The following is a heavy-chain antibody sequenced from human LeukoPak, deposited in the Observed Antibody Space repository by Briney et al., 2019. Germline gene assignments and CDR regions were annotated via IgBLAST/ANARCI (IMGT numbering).Heavy chain of an antibody. D-gene: IGHD1-26*01. V-gene: IGHV3-74*01. CDR2: IDSDGKST. CDR3: ATDLTSGNFAYYFDY. J-gene: IGHJ4*02. Sequence: GGSLRLSCAASGFTFSNYWMHWVRQAPGKGLVWVSRIDSDGKSTNYADSVKGRFTISRDNAKNSLYLQMNSLRAEDTAVYYCATDLTSGNFAYYFDYWGQGTLVTVSS. CDR1: GFTFSNYW.